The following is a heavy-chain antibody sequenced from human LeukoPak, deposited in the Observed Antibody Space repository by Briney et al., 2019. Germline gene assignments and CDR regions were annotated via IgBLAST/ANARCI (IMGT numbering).Heavy chain of an antibody. D-gene: IGHD5-12*01. Sequence: SETLSLTCAVYGGSFSGYYWSWVRQPPGKGLEWIGEINHSGSTNYNPSLKSRVTISVDTSKNQFSLKLSSVTAADTAVYYCARVDLWSFDYWGQGTLVTVSS. CDR3: ARVDLWSFDY. J-gene: IGHJ4*02. CDR2: INHSGST. CDR1: GGSFSGYY. V-gene: IGHV4-34*01.